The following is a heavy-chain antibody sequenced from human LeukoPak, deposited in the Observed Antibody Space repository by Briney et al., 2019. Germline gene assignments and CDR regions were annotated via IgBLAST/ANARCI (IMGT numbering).Heavy chain of an antibody. Sequence: SETLSLTCTVSGGSISSSSYYWGWIRQPPGKGLEWIGSIYYSGSTYYNPSLKSRVTISVDTSKNQFSLKLSSVTAADTAVYYCARAGNVDTAMAFDYWGQGTLVTVSS. J-gene: IGHJ4*02. CDR1: GGSISSSSYY. CDR3: ARAGNVDTAMAFDY. V-gene: IGHV4-39*07. CDR2: IYYSGST. D-gene: IGHD5-18*01.